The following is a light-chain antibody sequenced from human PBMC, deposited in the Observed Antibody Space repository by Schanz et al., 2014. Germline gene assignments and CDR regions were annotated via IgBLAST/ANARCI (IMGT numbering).Light chain of an antibody. CDR1: QSISSTS. CDR3: QQSYRTLFT. V-gene: IGKV3-20*01. J-gene: IGKJ3*01. CDR2: GAS. Sequence: EIVLTQSPGTLSLSPGEGATLSCRASQSISSTSLAWYQQKPGQAPRLLIYGASTRATGIPARFSGSGSGTDFTLTISSLQPEDFATYYCQQSYRTLFTFGPGTKVDIK.